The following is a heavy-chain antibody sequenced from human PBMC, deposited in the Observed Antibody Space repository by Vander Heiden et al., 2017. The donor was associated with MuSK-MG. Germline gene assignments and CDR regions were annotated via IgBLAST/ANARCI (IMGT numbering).Heavy chain of an antibody. J-gene: IGHJ4*02. Sequence: QVQLQESGPGLVKPSETLSLTCNVSGGSISSYYWSWIRQPAGKGLEWIGRIYSSGTTDYNPSLKRRVTMSADTSKNQFSLKLGSVTAADTAVYYCARDRFVGVSGAVFEYWGQGTLVTVSS. CDR2: IYSSGTT. D-gene: IGHD2-2*01. V-gene: IGHV4-4*07. CDR3: ARDRFVGVSGAVFEY. CDR1: GGSISSYY.